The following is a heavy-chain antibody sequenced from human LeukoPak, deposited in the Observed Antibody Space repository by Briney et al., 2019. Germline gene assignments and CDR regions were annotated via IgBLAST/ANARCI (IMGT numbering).Heavy chain of an antibody. J-gene: IGHJ5*02. V-gene: IGHV1-8*01. CDR3: ARGGTAKSYDSGSYYIGWFDP. CDR1: GYIFTNYD. D-gene: IGHD3-10*01. CDR2: MNPNSGNT. Sequence: ASVKVSCKASGYIFTNYDINWVRQATGQGLEWTGWMNPNSGNTGYAQKFQGRVAMTRNTSISTAYMELSSLRSEDTAVYYCARGGTAKSYDSGSYYIGWFDPWGQGTLVTVSS.